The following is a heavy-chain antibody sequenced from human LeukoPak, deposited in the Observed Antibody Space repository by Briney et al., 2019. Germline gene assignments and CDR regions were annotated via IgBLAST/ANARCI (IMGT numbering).Heavy chain of an antibody. CDR1: GGSFSGYY. J-gene: IGHJ5*02. CDR2: INHGGST. V-gene: IGHV4-34*01. Sequence: SETLSLTCAVYGGSFSGYYWSWIRQPPGKGLEWIGEINHGGSTTYNPSFKSRVTISVDTSKNQFPRKLSSGPAADAAAFYCGRAPVYARWFDPWGQGTLVTVPS. D-gene: IGHD2-2*01. CDR3: GRAPVYARWFDP.